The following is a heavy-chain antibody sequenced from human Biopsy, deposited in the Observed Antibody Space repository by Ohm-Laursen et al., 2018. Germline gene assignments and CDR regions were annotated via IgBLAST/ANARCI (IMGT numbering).Heavy chain of an antibody. CDR2: IKSKFDGETT. Sequence: SLRLSCAASGFTFGDAWMSWIRQAPGKGLEWVGRIKSKFDGETTDYAAPVKGRFIISRDDSKSTLFLQMNSLEVEDTGVYFCSTGGGDFYYNGMDVWGQGTTVTVSS. V-gene: IGHV3-15*01. CDR3: STGGGDFYYNGMDV. D-gene: IGHD3-16*01. CDR1: GFTFGDAW. J-gene: IGHJ6*02.